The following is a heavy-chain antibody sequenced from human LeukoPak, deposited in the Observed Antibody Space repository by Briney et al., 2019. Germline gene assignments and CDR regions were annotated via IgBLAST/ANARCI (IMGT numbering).Heavy chain of an antibody. CDR2: ISGSGGST. Sequence: GGSLRLSCAASGFTFSSYAMSWVRQAPGKGLEWVSAISGSGGSTYYADSVKGRFSISRDNSKNTLYLQMNSLRAEDTAVYYCARETGYSSSNDYWGQGTLVTVSS. V-gene: IGHV3-23*01. J-gene: IGHJ4*02. CDR3: ARETGYSSSNDY. D-gene: IGHD6-13*01. CDR1: GFTFSSYA.